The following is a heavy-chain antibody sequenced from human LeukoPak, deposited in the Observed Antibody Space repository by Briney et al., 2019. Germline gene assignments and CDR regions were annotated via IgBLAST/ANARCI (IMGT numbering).Heavy chain of an antibody. CDR3: ATKADSSSYLYYFDY. CDR2: IYHSGST. Sequence: PSGTLSLTCAVSGGSISSSNWWSWVRQPPGKGLEWIGDIYHSGSTNYNPSLRSRVTISVDKSKNQFSLKLNSVTAADTAVYYCATKADSSSYLYYFDYWGQGTLVTVSS. J-gene: IGHJ4*02. CDR1: GGSISSSNW. D-gene: IGHD6-13*01. V-gene: IGHV4-4*02.